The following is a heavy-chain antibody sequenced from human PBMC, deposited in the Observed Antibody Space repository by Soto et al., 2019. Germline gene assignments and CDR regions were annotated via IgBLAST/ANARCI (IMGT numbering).Heavy chain of an antibody. D-gene: IGHD6-6*01. V-gene: IGHV4-34*01. CDR3: ARARGIAARPGYYYGMDV. CDR2: INHSGST. J-gene: IGHJ6*02. CDR1: GGSFSGYY. Sequence: SETLSLTCAVYGGSFSGYYWSWIRQPPGKGLEWIGEINHSGSTNYNPSLKSRVTISVDTSKNQFSLKLSSVTAADTAVYYCARARGIAARPGYYYGMDVWGQGTTVTVYS.